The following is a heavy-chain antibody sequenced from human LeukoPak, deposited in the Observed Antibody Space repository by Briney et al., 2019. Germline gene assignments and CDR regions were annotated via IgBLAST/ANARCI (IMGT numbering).Heavy chain of an antibody. J-gene: IGHJ6*03. CDR2: IRSKAYGGTT. CDR1: GFTFGDSA. V-gene: IGHV3-49*04. D-gene: IGHD6-13*01. Sequence: GGALRLSCIAPGFTFGDSAMSWVRPAPGEGREWGGFIRSKAYGGTTEYDASVKGRFTISRDDSKSIAYLQMNSLKTEDTAVYYCTRDQGYSSSWPYYYYYYMDVWGKGTTVTISS. CDR3: TRDQGYSSSWPYYYYYYMDV.